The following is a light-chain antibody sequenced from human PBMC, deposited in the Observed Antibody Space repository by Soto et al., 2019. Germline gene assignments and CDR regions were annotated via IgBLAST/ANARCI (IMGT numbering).Light chain of an antibody. CDR3: QQSYSTPPIT. CDR1: QSIGRF. CDR2: AAS. Sequence: DIQITQSPSSLSASVGYRFTITCPSSQSIGRFLNWYQQKPGKAPTLLIYAASSLKSGVPSRFSGSGSGTDFTLTISSLQHEDFATYYCQQSYSTPPITFGQGTRLEI. J-gene: IGKJ5*01. V-gene: IGKV1-39*01.